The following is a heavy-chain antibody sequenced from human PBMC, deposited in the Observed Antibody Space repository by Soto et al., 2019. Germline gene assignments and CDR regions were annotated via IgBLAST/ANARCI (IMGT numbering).Heavy chain of an antibody. V-gene: IGHV1-69*06. CDR3: ATEFAEGVYDSSGYYYPGAFDI. Sequence: GASEKVSWKASGGTFSSYAISWVRQAPGQGLEWMGGIIPIFGTANYAQKFQGRVTITADKSTSTAYMELSSLRSEDTAVYYCATEFAEGVYDSSGYYYPGAFDIWGQGTMVTVSS. J-gene: IGHJ3*02. CDR1: GGTFSSYA. D-gene: IGHD3-22*01. CDR2: IIPIFGTA.